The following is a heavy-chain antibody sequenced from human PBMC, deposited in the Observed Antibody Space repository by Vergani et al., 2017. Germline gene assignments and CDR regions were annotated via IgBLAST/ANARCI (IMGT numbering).Heavy chain of an antibody. CDR3: ARDRIAAPVPYYYYYYMDV. J-gene: IGHJ6*03. CDR2: ISYDGSNK. V-gene: IGHV3-30-3*01. Sequence: QVQLVESGGGVVQPGRSLRLSCAASGFTFSSYAMHWVRQAPDKGLEWVAIISYDGSNKYYADSVKGRFTISRDNSKTTLYLQMNSLRAEDTAVYYCARDRIAAPVPYYYYYYMDVWGKGTTVSVSS. CDR1: GFTFSSYA. D-gene: IGHD6-13*01.